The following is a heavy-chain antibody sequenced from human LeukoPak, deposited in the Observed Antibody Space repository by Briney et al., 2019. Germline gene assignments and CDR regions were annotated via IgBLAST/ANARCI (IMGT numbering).Heavy chain of an antibody. J-gene: IGHJ5*02. CDR1: GYTFTSYG. D-gene: IGHD3-10*01. Sequence: SVKVSCKASGYTFTSYGISWVRQAPGQGLEWMGGIIPIFGTANYAQKFQGRVTITTDESTSTAYMELSSLRSEDTAVYYCAREYYYGSGSRGSWFDPWGQGTLVTVSS. CDR3: AREYYYGSGSRGSWFDP. CDR2: IIPIFGTA. V-gene: IGHV1-69*05.